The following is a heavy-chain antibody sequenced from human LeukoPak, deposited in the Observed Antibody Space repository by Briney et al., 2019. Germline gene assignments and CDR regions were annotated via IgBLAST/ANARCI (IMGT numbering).Heavy chain of an antibody. CDR2: INSDGSST. D-gene: IGHD6-19*01. CDR3: ARRAVAGTSWFDP. V-gene: IGHV3-74*01. J-gene: IGHJ5*02. CDR1: GFNLSSYW. Sequence: GGSLRLSCAASGFNLSSYWMHWVRQAPGKGLVWVSRINSDGSSTSYADSVKGRFTISRDNAKNTLYLQMNSLRAEDTAVYYCARRAVAGTSWFDPWGQGTLVTVSS.